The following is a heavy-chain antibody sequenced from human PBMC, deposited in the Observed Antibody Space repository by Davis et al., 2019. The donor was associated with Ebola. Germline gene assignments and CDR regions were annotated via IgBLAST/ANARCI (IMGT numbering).Heavy chain of an antibody. CDR3: AGRDWGKNWFDP. CDR1: GGTFSSYA. J-gene: IGHJ5*02. D-gene: IGHD7-27*01. CDR2: IIPILGIA. V-gene: IGHV1-69*04. Sequence: VKVSCKASGGTFSSYAISWVRQAPGQGLEWMGRIIPILGIANYAQKFQGRVTITADESTSTAYMELSSLRSEDTAVYYCAGRDWGKNWFDPWGQGALVTVSS.